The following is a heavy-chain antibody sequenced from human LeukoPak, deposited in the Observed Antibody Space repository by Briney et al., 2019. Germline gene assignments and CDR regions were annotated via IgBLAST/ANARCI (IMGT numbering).Heavy chain of an antibody. CDR1: GFTFSSYV. CDR2: ITSNGGST. V-gene: IGHV3-64*04. Sequence: PGGSLRLSCSASGFTFSSYVMHWVRQPPGKRLEYVSTITSNGGSTYYADSVKGRFTISRDNSKNTLYLQMNSLRAEDTAVYYCAKVLTAAGKGPSGSMGPIDYWGQGTLVTVSS. CDR3: AKVLTAAGKGPSGSMGPIDY. J-gene: IGHJ4*02. D-gene: IGHD6-13*01.